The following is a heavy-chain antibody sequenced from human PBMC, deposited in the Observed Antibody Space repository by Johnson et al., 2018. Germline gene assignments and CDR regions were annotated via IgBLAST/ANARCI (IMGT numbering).Heavy chain of an antibody. V-gene: IGHV3-20*04. CDR1: GFTFDDYG. Sequence: VQLVQSGGGVVRPGGSLSLSCAASGFTFDDYGMSWVRQAPGEGLDWVSGINWNGGTTGYADSVKGRFTISRDHCKNSLYLQMISLRADDIALYYCAKFSVPVYYCSVGDSYCDMDVWGNGTTVTVSS. CDR3: AKFSVPVYYCSVGDSYCDMDV. J-gene: IGHJ6*03. D-gene: IGHD3-10*01. CDR2: INWNGGTT.